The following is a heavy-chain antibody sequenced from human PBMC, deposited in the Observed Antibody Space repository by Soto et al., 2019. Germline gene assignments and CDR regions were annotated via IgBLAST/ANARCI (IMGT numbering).Heavy chain of an antibody. CDR2: IYYSGST. CDR1: GGSFSGYY. CDR3: ARGEYYYYGMDV. Sequence: SETLSLTCAVYGGSFSGYYWSWIRQPPGKGLEWIGYIYYSGSTYYNPSLKSRVTISVDTSKNQFSLKLSSVTAADTAVYYCARGEYYYYGMDVWGQGTTVTVSS. J-gene: IGHJ6*02. V-gene: IGHV4-34*01.